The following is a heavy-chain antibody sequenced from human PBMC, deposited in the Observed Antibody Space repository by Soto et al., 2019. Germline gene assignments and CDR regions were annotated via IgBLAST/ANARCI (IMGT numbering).Heavy chain of an antibody. CDR1: GYTFTSYG. V-gene: IGHV1-18*04. D-gene: IGHD2-2*01. Sequence: QVQLVQSGAEVQKPGASVKVSCKASGYTFTSYGISWVRQATGQGLEWLGWISAYNGNTNYAQTLQGRVTMTTDTSTSTAYMELRSLRSDDTAVEYCARDQTWVVPAANGMDVWGQGTTVTVSS. CDR3: ARDQTWVVPAANGMDV. CDR2: ISAYNGNT. J-gene: IGHJ6*02.